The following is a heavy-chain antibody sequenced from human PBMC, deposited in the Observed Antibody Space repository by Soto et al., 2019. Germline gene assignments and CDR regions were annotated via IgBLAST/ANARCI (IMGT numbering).Heavy chain of an antibody. CDR3: ARPPHGSGNHYNY. Sequence: QVQLQQWGAGLLKPSETLSLTCAVYGGTFSCYFWSWIRQPPGKGLQWIGDVNDSGSTNYNPSLKSRVNISVDTSKNPFSLSLDSATAADTSVYYCARPPHGSGNHYNYWGRGTLVTVSS. D-gene: IGHD3-10*01. CDR2: VNDSGST. J-gene: IGHJ4*01. CDR1: GGTFSCYF. V-gene: IGHV4-34*01.